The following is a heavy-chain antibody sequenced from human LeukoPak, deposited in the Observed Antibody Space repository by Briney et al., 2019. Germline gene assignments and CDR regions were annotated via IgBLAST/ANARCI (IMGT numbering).Heavy chain of an antibody. V-gene: IGHV3-33*01. D-gene: IGHD3/OR15-3a*01. CDR2: IWYDGSNK. CDR3: ARLVWLPDS. Sequence: GGSLRLSCAASGFTFSSYGMHWVRQAPGKGLEWVAVIWYDGSNKYYADSVKGRFTISRDNAKKSLYLQMDSLRAEDTAVYYCARLVWLPDSWGQGTLVTVSS. CDR1: GFTFSSYG. J-gene: IGHJ4*02.